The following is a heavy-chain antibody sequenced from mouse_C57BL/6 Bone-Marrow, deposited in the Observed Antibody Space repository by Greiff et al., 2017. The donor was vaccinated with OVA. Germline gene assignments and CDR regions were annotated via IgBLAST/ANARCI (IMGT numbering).Heavy chain of an antibody. Sequence: QVQLQQPGAELVMPGASVKLSCKASGYTFTSYWMHWVKQRPGQGLEWIGEIDPSDSYTNYNQKFKGKSTLTVDKSSSTAYMQLSSLASEDSAVYYCARSFHYYGSSYPYYFDYWGQGTTLTVSS. J-gene: IGHJ2*01. CDR1: GYTFTSYW. CDR3: ARSFHYYGSSYPYYFDY. D-gene: IGHD1-1*01. V-gene: IGHV1-69*01. CDR2: IDPSDSYT.